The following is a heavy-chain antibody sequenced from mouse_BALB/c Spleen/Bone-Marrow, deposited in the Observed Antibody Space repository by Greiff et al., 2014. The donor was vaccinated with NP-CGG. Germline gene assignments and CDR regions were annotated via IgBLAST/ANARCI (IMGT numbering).Heavy chain of an antibody. J-gene: IGHJ2*01. CDR1: GFTLSSFA. D-gene: IGHD1-1*01. CDR2: ISSGSSTI. V-gene: IGHV5-17*02. Sequence: DVHLVESGGGLVQPGGSRKLSCAASGFTLSSFAMHWVRQAPEKGLEWVAYISSGSSTIYYADTVMGRFTISRDNPKNTLFLQMTSLRSEDTAMYYCARSGSSSGYFDYWGQGTTLTVSS. CDR3: ARSGSSSGYFDY.